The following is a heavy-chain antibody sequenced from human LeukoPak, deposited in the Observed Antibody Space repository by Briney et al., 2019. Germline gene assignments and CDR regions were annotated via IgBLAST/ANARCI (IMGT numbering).Heavy chain of an antibody. CDR3: AKSPGPRIAVAGGTFDY. CDR1: GFTFSSYN. D-gene: IGHD6-19*01. Sequence: AGGSLRLSCAASGFTFSSYNMNWVRQAPGEGLGWVSSISSCGSYVYYADSVKGRFTISRDSAKNSLYLQMNSLRAEDTAVYYCAKSPGPRIAVAGGTFDYWGQGTLVTVSS. CDR2: ISSCGSYV. V-gene: IGHV3-21*01. J-gene: IGHJ4*02.